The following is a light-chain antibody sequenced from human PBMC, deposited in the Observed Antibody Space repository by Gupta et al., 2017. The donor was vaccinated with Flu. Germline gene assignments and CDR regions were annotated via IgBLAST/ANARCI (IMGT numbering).Light chain of an antibody. CDR1: QSVSSPY. V-gene: IGKV3-20*01. CDR3: HQYLNSQG. J-gene: IGKJ1*01. CDR2: GAS. Sequence: DIVLTQSPGTLSLSPGERATLSCRASQSVSSPYLAWYQQKPDQAPRLLIYGASNRATGIPDRFGGSGSGTDFTLTISRLEPEDFAVYYCHQYLNSQGFGQGTKVEIK.